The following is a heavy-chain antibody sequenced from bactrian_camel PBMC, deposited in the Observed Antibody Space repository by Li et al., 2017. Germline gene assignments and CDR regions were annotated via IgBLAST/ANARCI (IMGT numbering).Heavy chain of an antibody. CDR1: VLRFSDYS. D-gene: IGHD2*01. CDR3: ALRWSLLHRSCSVSESEYHF. J-gene: IGHJ4*01. V-gene: IGHV3S67*01. Sequence: VQLVESGGGSVQPEGSLTLYCSTSVLRFSDYSMAWFRQAPGKEREGIAVIESDGKTAYSDSVKGRFTISEDTTKNTLSLQMNSLKPEDTGTYYCALRWSLLHRSCSVSESEYHFTGQGTQVTVS. CDR2: IESDGKT.